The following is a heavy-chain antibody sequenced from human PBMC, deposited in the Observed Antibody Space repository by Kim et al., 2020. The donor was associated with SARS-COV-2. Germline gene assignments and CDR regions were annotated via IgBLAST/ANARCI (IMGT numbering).Heavy chain of an antibody. Sequence: SETLSLTCAVYGGSFSGYYWSWIRQPPGKGLEWIGEINHSGSTNYNPSLKSRVTISVDTSKNQFSLKLSSVTAADTAVYYCARGGGIVVVPAAIPYDYWG. CDR3: ARGGGIVVVPAAIPYDY. D-gene: IGHD2-2*01. J-gene: IGHJ4*01. CDR2: INHSGST. V-gene: IGHV4-34*01. CDR1: GGSFSGYY.